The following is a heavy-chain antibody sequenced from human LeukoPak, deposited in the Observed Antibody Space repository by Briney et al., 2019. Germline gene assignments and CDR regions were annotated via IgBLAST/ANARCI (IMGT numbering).Heavy chain of an antibody. D-gene: IGHD6-19*01. J-gene: IGHJ4*02. CDR1: GGTFTSYA. V-gene: IGHV1-69*01. CDR3: ERGIAVGGHFDY. CDR2: IIPIFGTA. Sequence: ASVKVTCKSAGGTFTSYAISWVRQAPGQGLEWMGGIIPIFGTANYAQKFQGRVTITADETTNTEYMKLSSLRSDDTDGYYCERGIAVGGHFDYWGQGTLVTVSS.